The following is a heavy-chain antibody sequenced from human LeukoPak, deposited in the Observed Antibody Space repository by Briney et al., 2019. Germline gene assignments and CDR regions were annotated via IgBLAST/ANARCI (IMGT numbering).Heavy chain of an antibody. CDR2: ISSSSSYI. CDR1: GFTFSSYS. V-gene: IGHV3-21*01. J-gene: IGHJ3*02. D-gene: IGHD7-27*01. CDR3: ARAVLGTPGAFDI. Sequence: GGSLRLSCAASGFTFSSYSMNWVRQAPGKGLEWVSSISSSSSYIYYADSVKGRFTISRDNAKNSLYLQMNSLRAEDTAVYYCARAVLGTPGAFDIWGQGTMVTVSS.